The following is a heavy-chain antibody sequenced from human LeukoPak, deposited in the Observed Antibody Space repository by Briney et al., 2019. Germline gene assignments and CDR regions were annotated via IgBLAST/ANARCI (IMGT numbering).Heavy chain of an antibody. V-gene: IGHV3-30*02. CDR1: GFTFSSYG. Sequence: GGSLRLSCAASGFTFSSYGMHWDRHAPGKGLEWAAFIRYDGNNEHYADSVKGRFTISRDNSKNTLYLQINSLRVEDTAVYYCARETPRRGETRDGYRWGQGTVVTVS. CDR3: ARETPRRGETRDGYR. D-gene: IGHD5-24*01. J-gene: IGHJ4*02. CDR2: IRYDGNNE.